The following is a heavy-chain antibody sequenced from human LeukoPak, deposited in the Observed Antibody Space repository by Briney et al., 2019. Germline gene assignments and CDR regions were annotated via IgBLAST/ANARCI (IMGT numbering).Heavy chain of an antibody. CDR3: ARDKGFLEWLSPGAFDI. J-gene: IGHJ3*02. V-gene: IGHV3-11*01. D-gene: IGHD3-3*01. Sequence: GGSLRLSCAAPGFTFSDYYMSWLRQAPGKGLEWVSYISSSGSTIYYADSVKGRFTISRDNAKNSLYLQMNSLRAEDTAVYYCARDKGFLEWLSPGAFDIWGQGTMVTVSS. CDR2: ISSSGSTI. CDR1: GFTFSDYY.